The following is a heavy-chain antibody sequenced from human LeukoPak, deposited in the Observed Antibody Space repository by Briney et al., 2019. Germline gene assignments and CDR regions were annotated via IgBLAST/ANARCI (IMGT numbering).Heavy chain of an antibody. J-gene: IGHJ4*02. V-gene: IGHV3-23*01. CDR1: GFTLSTYA. CDR2: ISDSGDNA. CDR3: AKVYWNNYYYDY. Sequence: GGSLRLSCAASGFTLSTYAMSWVRQAPGKGLEWVSAISDSGDNAHYADSVKGRFTISRDSSKSTLYLQMNSLRADDTAVYYCAKVYWNNYYYDYWGQGTLVTVSS. D-gene: IGHD1/OR15-1a*01.